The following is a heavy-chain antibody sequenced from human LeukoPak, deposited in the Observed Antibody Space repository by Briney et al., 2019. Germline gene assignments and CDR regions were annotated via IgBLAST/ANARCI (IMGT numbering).Heavy chain of an antibody. J-gene: IGHJ3*02. CDR3: AKGRGGSGSYYNDAFDI. V-gene: IGHV3-43*02. D-gene: IGHD3-10*01. CDR1: RFTSDDYA. CDR2: ISGDGGST. Sequence: PGGSLRLSCAASRFTSDDYAMHWVRQAPGKGLERGSLISGDGGSTDYADSVKGRFTISRDNSKNSLYLQMNSLRTEDTALYYCAKGRGGSGSYYNDAFDIWGQGTMVTVSS.